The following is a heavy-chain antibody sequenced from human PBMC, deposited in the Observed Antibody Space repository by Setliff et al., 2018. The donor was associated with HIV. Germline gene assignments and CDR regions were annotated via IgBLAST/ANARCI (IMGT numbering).Heavy chain of an antibody. CDR3: ARDYNFWSGYYTNDAFDI. D-gene: IGHD3-3*01. V-gene: IGHV4-39*07. CDR2: IYYSGST. CDR1: GGSISSSSYY. Sequence: SETLSLTCTVSGGSISSSSYYWGWIRQPPGKGLEWIGSIYYSGSTYYNPSLKSRVTISVDTSKNQFSLKLSSVTAADTAVYYCARDYNFWSGYYTNDAFDIWGQGTMVTVSS. J-gene: IGHJ3*02.